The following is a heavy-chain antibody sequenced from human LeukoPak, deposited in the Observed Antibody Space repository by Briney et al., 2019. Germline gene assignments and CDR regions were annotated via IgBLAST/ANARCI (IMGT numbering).Heavy chain of an antibody. CDR1: GGSVSSGSYY. Sequence: SETLSLTCTVSGGSVSSGSYYWSRIRQPAGKGLEWIGRIYTSGSTNYNPSLKSRVTISVDTSKNQFSLKLSSVTAADTAVYYCARGRRYDFWSGYYSGWFDPWGQGTLVTVSS. J-gene: IGHJ5*02. CDR3: ARGRRYDFWSGYYSGWFDP. V-gene: IGHV4-61*02. CDR2: IYTSGST. D-gene: IGHD3-3*01.